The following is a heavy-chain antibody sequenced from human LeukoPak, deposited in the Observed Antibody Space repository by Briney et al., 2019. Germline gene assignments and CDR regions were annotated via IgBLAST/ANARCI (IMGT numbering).Heavy chain of an antibody. D-gene: IGHD6-13*01. CDR2: IYYSGST. CDR1: GGSISSYY. V-gene: IGHV4-59*01. CDR3: ARDPPDSSSWYSRGMGAFDT. J-gene: IGHJ3*02. Sequence: PSETLSLTCTVSGGSISSYYWSWIRQPPGKGLEWIGYIYYSGSTNYNPSLKSRVTISVDTSKNQFSLKLSSVTAADTAVYYCARDPPDSSSWYSRGMGAFDTWGQGTMVTVSS.